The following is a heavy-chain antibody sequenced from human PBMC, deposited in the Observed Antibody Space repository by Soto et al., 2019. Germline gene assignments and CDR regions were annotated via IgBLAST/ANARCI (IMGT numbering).Heavy chain of an antibody. D-gene: IGHD5-12*01. CDR3: ARRIVATDTLDS. V-gene: IGHV4-59*08. J-gene: IGHJ4*02. CDR1: GGSVISYY. Sequence: SETLSLTCTVSGGSVISYYWSWIRQPPGRGLEWIGFIYYAGSTKYNPSLNSRVTISVDTSKNQFSLTVTSVTAADTAVYYCARRIVATDTLDSCGQGTLVTVCS. CDR2: IYYAGST.